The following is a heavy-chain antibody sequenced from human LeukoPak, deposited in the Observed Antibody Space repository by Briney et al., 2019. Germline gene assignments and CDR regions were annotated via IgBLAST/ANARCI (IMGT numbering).Heavy chain of an antibody. V-gene: IGHV6-1*01. D-gene: IGHD6-19*01. J-gene: IGHJ4*02. Sequence: SQTLSLTCAISGDSVSSNSAGWNWIRQSPSRGLEWLGRTYYRSRGCTDYAGSVKSRITINPDTSKNQFSLKLNSVTPEDTAVYYCARGGQWLVRFDYWGQGTLVTVSS. CDR1: GDSVSSNSAG. CDR3: ARGGQWLVRFDY. CDR2: TYYRSRGCT.